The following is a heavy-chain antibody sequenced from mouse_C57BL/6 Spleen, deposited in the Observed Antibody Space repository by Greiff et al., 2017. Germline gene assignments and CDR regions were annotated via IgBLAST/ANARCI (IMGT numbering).Heavy chain of an antibody. D-gene: IGHD2-4*01. Sequence: QVQLQQPGAELVKPGASVKLSCKASGYTFTSYWMHWVKQRPGQGLEWIGMIHPNSGSTNYNEKFKSKATLTVDKSSSTAYMQLSSLTSEDSAVYYCARSGVRDYAGPYYFDYWGQGTTLTVSS. CDR3: ARSGVRDYAGPYYFDY. CDR2: IHPNSGST. V-gene: IGHV1-64*01. J-gene: IGHJ2*01. CDR1: GYTFTSYW.